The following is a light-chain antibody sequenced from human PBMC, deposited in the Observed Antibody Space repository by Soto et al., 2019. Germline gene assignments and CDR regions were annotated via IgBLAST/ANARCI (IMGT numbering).Light chain of an antibody. V-gene: IGKV3D-15*01. CDR3: QQYHDWPLT. J-gene: IGKJ4*01. CDR1: QSVNSN. Sequence: EIVMTQSPATLSVSPGERATLSCRASQSVNSNLAWYQQKPGQAPRLLIYGASTRATGIPARFSGSGSGTEFTLIISSLQSEDFEVYYCQQYHDWPLTFGGGTTVEIK. CDR2: GAS.